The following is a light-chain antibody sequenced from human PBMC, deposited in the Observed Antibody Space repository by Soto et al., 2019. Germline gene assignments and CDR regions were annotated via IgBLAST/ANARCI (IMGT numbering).Light chain of an antibody. CDR1: SSDVGGYNY. V-gene: IGLV2-8*01. CDR3: NSYAGSNIVV. CDR2: EVI. Sequence: QSVLTQPPSASGSPGQSVTISCTGTSSDVGGYNYVSWYQQHPVKAPKLMIYEVIKRPSGVPDRFSGSKSGNTASLTVSGLQAEDEADYFCNSYAGSNIVVFGGGTKLTVL. J-gene: IGLJ2*01.